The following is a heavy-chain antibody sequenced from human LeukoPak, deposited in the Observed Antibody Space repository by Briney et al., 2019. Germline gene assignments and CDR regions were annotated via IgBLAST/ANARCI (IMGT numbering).Heavy chain of an antibody. Sequence: AGGSLRLSCAASGFSFSSYAMSWVRQAPGKGLEWVSGISSSGGSPYYADPVQGRFTISRDNSKNTLFLQMTGLRAEDTAVYYCADLGTTYYYDRSTYWGQGTLVAVSS. V-gene: IGHV3-23*01. CDR3: ADLGTTYYYDRSTY. J-gene: IGHJ4*02. D-gene: IGHD3-22*01. CDR2: ISSSGGSP. CDR1: GFSFSSYA.